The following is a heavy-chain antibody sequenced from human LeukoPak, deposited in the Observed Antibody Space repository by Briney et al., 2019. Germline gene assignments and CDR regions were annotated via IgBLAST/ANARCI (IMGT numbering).Heavy chain of an antibody. CDR1: GYTFTGYY. D-gene: IGHD5-24*01. V-gene: IGHV1-2*02. CDR3: AREGDDYNFDY. Sequence: AASVKVPCKAPGYTFTGYYMHWVRQAPGQGLEWMGWINPNSGGTNYAQKFQGRVTMTRDTSISTAYMELSRLKSDDTAVYYCAREGDDYNFDYWGQGTLVTVSS. J-gene: IGHJ4*02. CDR2: INPNSGGT.